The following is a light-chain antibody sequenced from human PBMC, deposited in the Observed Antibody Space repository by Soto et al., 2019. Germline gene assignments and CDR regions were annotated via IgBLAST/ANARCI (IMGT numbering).Light chain of an antibody. Sequence: DIQMTQSPSSLSASVGDRVTITCRASQGIYNYLAWYQQKPGKAPKLLIYAASTLEAGVPSRFSGSGSGTDFTLTVSSLQPEDVATYYCHKYNSALLTFGQGTRPEIK. CDR2: AAS. V-gene: IGKV1-27*01. CDR3: HKYNSALLT. CDR1: QGIYNY. J-gene: IGKJ5*01.